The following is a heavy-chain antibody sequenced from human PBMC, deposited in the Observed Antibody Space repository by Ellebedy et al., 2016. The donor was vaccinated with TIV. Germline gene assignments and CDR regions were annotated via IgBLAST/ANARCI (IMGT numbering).Heavy chain of an antibody. CDR3: ARGMSGKYGFDQ. Sequence: GGSLRLXXTASGFTFDNYGMSWVRHVAGKGLAWVSGITWSGESKGYAESVRGRFTISRDNAKNSLFLQMDSLRPDDAALYRCARGMSGKYGFDQWGQGILVTVSP. CDR2: ITWSGESK. CDR1: GFTFDNYG. J-gene: IGHJ4*02. D-gene: IGHD3-3*01. V-gene: IGHV3-20*01.